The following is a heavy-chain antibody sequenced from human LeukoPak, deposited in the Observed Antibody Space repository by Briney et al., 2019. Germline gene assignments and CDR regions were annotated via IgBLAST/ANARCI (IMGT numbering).Heavy chain of an antibody. CDR2: ISYDGSNK. CDR1: GFTFSSYG. Sequence: GGSLRLSCAASGFTFSSYGMHWVRQAPGKGLEWVAVISYDGSNKYYADSVKGRFTISRDNSKNTLYLQMNSLRAEDTAVYYCAKGVVTAMDLLPPYYYYGMDVWGQGTTVTVSS. D-gene: IGHD2-21*02. J-gene: IGHJ6*02. V-gene: IGHV3-30*18. CDR3: AKGVVTAMDLLPPYYYYGMDV.